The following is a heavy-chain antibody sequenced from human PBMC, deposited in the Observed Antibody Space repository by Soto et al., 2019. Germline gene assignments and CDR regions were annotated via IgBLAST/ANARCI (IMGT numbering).Heavy chain of an antibody. CDR3: AREDSIVIPAVSDF. CDR2: ISSSSSSI. Sequence: GSLRLSCAASGFTFSSYSMNWVRQAPGKGLEWVSYISSSSSSIFYADSVKGRFTISRDNAKNSLYLQMNSLRDEDTAVYYCAREDSIVIPAVSDFWGQGTLVTVSS. CDR1: GFTFSSYS. V-gene: IGHV3-48*02. D-gene: IGHD2-2*01. J-gene: IGHJ4*02.